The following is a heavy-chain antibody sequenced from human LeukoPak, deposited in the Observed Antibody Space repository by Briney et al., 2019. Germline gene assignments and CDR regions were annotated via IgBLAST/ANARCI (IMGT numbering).Heavy chain of an antibody. Sequence: SETLSLTCTVSGGSISSSSYYWVWIRQPPGKGLEWIGSIYYSGSTYYNPSLKSRVTISVDTSKNQLSLKLSSVTAADTAVYYCARLARDGSGTPRRARSYYFDYWGQGTLVTVSS. J-gene: IGHJ4*02. CDR3: ARLARDGSGTPRRARSYYFDY. V-gene: IGHV4-39*07. CDR2: IYYSGST. D-gene: IGHD3-10*01. CDR1: GGSISSSSYY.